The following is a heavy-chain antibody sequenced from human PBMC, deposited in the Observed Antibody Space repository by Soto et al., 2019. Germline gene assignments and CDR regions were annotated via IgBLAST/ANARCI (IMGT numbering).Heavy chain of an antibody. Sequence: QVQLVQSGAELKKPGASVNISCQASGFTFSATLINWVRQGPGQRLEWMGWINPANGNTRYSESFQGRVTISSLSSASTAYVALSDLTSEDTAVYYCARDIVSVGPRANEAFDVWGQGTMVTVSS. CDR3: ARDIVSVGPRANEAFDV. CDR1: GFTFSATL. CDR2: INPANGNT. J-gene: IGHJ3*01. D-gene: IGHD1-1*01. V-gene: IGHV1-3*01.